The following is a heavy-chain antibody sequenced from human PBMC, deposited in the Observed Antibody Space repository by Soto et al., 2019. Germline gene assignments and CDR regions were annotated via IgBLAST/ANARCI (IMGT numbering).Heavy chain of an antibody. V-gene: IGHV1-18*01. CDR1: GYSFTTYG. CDR2: ISTNSHNT. J-gene: IGHJ3*02. Sequence: QVQMVQSGPEVKKPGASVKVSCKASGYSFTTYGISWVRQAPGQGLEWMGWISTNSHNTKYPQKLQXXVXMXXDTSTRTAYMELRSLRFDDTAVYYCVRDVNHAFDIWGQGTRVTVS. CDR3: VRDVNHAFDI.